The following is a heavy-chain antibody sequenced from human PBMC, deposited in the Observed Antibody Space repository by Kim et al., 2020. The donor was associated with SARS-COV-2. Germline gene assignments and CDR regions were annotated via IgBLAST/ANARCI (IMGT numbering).Heavy chain of an antibody. J-gene: IGHJ5*02. CDR2: FDPEDGET. D-gene: IGHD3-9*01. CDR1: GYTLTELA. CDR3: ATFMSSGVLRYFDWLPPDWFVP. Sequence: ASVKVSCKVSGYTLTELAMHWVRQAPGKGLEWMGGFDPEDGETIYAQKFQGRVTMTEDTSTDTAYMELSSLRSEDTAVYYCATFMSSGVLRYFDWLPPDWFVPWGHRALVSVS. V-gene: IGHV1-24*01.